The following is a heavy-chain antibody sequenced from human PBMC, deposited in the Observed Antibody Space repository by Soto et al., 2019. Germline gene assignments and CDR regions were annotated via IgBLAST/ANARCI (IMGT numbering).Heavy chain of an antibody. CDR2: ITSSSGSTM. J-gene: IGHJ4*02. CDR1: GFTFSSNG. Sequence: GGSLRLSCAASGFTFSSNGMNWVRQAPGKGLEWISYITSSSGSTMYYADSVKGRFTISRDNAKNSVYLQMNSLRDEDTAVYYRARDVFAGPGYSGPGTLVSVSS. CDR3: ARDVFAGPGY. V-gene: IGHV3-48*02. D-gene: IGHD3-3*01.